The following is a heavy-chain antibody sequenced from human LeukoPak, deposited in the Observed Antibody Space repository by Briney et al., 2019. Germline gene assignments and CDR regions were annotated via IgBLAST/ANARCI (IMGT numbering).Heavy chain of an antibody. CDR2: IYSSGSA. CDR3: AREGGSGGHYYYYMDV. V-gene: IGHV4-61*02. CDR1: GGSISSGNYY. J-gene: IGHJ6*03. Sequence: SETLSLTCTVSGGSISSGNYYWSWIRQPAGKGLERIGRIYSSGSARYTPSLKSRVTISVDTSKNQLSLNLRSVTASDTAVYYCAREGGSGGHYYYYMDVWGTGTTVTVSS. D-gene: IGHD3-10*01.